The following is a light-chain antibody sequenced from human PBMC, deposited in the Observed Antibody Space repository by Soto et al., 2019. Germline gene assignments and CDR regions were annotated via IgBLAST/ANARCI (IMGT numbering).Light chain of an antibody. Sequence: QSVLTQPPSASGSPGQSVTISCTGTKSDIGVYDFVSWYQHHPGKAPRLIIYEVVQRPSGVPDRFSGSMSGNTASLTVSGLQAADEADDFCKSYAGSNTYVFGSGTKLTVL. J-gene: IGLJ1*01. V-gene: IGLV2-8*01. CDR2: EVV. CDR3: KSYAGSNTYV. CDR1: KSDIGVYDF.